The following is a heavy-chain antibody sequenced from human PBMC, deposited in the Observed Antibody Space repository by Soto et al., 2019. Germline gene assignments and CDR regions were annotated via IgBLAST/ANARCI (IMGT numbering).Heavy chain of an antibody. J-gene: IGHJ3*02. CDR1: GFTFTSSA. V-gene: IGHV1-58*01. D-gene: IGHD3-22*01. CDR3: AAIVVVTHDAFDI. Sequence: GASVKVSCKASGFTFTSSAVQWVRQARGQRLEWIGWIVVGGGNTNYAQKFQERVTITRDMSTSTAYMELSSLRSEDTAVYYCAAIVVVTHDAFDIWGQATMVTVSS. CDR2: IVVGGGNT.